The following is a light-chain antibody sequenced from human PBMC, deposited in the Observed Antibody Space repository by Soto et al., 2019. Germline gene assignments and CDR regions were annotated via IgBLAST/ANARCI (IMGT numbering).Light chain of an antibody. CDR1: SSDVGGYNY. Sequence: QSVLTQPASGSGSPGQSSTISCTGTSSDVGGYNYVSWYQQHPGKAPKFMIYDVSNRPSGVSNRFSGSKSGNTASLTISGLQAEDEAGYYCTSYTTSNTRQIVFGTGTKVTVL. CDR3: TSYTTSNTRQIV. CDR2: DVS. V-gene: IGLV2-14*01. J-gene: IGLJ1*01.